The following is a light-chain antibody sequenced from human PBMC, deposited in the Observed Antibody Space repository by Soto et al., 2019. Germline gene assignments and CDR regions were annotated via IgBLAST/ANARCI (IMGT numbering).Light chain of an antibody. CDR2: EGS. V-gene: IGLV2-23*03. CDR3: CSYAGSSTFFYV. J-gene: IGLJ1*01. Sequence: SALTKPASVNGFPGQSITISCTRTSSDVGSYNLVSWYQQHPGKAPKLMIYEGSKRPSGVSNRFSGSKSGNTASLTISGLQAEDEADYYCCSYAGSSTFFYVFGTGTKVTVL. CDR1: SSDVGSYNL.